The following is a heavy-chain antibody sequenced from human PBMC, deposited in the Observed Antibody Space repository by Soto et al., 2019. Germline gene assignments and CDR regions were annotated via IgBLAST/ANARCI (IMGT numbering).Heavy chain of an antibody. CDR2: IDPSDSYT. CDR3: ARRPAGALLPYSCGKDV. CDR1: GYSFTSYW. J-gene: IGHJ6*02. D-gene: IGHD1-26*01. V-gene: IGHV5-10-1*01. Sequence: ESLKISCKGSGYSFTSYWISWVRQMPGKGLEWMGRIDPSDSYTNYSPSFQGHVTISAGKSISTAYLQWSSLKASDTAMYYCARRPAGALLPYSCGKDVRGQGTTVTVSS.